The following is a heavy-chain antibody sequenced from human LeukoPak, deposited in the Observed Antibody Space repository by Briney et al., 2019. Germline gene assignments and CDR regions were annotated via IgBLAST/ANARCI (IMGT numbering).Heavy chain of an antibody. J-gene: IGHJ4*02. CDR1: GFIFTNAW. CDR3: TTDLPYLGEIERDY. V-gene: IGHV3-15*01. D-gene: IGHD3-10*01. CDR2: IKTEIDGGTA. Sequence: GGSLRLSCAASGFIFTNAWMSWVRQAPGKGLEWVGRIKTEIDGGTADYAAPVKGRFTISRDDSEKRVYLEMHSLKTDDTGIYYCTTDLPYLGEIERDYGGQGTLVTVSS.